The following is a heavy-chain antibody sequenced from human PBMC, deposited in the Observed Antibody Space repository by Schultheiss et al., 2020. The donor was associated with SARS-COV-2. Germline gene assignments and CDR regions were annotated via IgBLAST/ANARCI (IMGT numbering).Heavy chain of an antibody. CDR1: GFTFSDHY. D-gene: IGHD3-3*01. J-gene: IGHJ4*02. CDR2: ISSSSSYI. Sequence: GGSLRLSCAASGFTFSDHYMDWVRQAPGKGLEWVSSISSSSSYIYYADSVKGRFTISRDNAKNSLYLQMNSLRAEDTAVYYCARDLLTSIFGVVSEGAFDYWGQGTLVTVSS. V-gene: IGHV3-21*01. CDR3: ARDLLTSIFGVVSEGAFDY.